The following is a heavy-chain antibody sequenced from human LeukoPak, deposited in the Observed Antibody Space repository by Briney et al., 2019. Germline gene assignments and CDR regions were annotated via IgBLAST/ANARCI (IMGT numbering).Heavy chain of an antibody. V-gene: IGHV1-2*04. CDR3: AKGALHAGSYYDP. Sequence: ASVKVSCKASGYPFNAYFIHWVRQAPGQGLEWMGWINPNSGGTKYAQKFQGWVTMARDTSINTAYMELSRLKSDDTAVYNCAKGALHAGSYYDPWGQGTLVTVSA. D-gene: IGHD1-26*01. CDR2: INPNSGGT. J-gene: IGHJ5*02. CDR1: GYPFNAYF.